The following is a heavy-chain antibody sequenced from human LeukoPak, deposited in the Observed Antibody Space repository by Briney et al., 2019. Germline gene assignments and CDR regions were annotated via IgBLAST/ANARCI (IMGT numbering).Heavy chain of an antibody. D-gene: IGHD3-10*01. CDR3: VRVRIQRFGDYFIVPTVFDT. V-gene: IGHV4-39*01. CDR1: GGSITSTNYY. Sequence: SETLSLTCTVSGGSITSTNYYWGWIRQPPGKGLEWIGGIYYSGSTYYNPSLKSRVTISVDTSKNQFSLKLRSVTAADIAVYYCVRVRIQRFGDYFIVPTVFDTWGQGTLVTVSS. J-gene: IGHJ5*02. CDR2: IYYSGST.